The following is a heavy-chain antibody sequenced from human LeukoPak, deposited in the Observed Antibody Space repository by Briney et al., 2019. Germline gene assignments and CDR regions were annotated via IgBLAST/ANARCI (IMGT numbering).Heavy chain of an antibody. D-gene: IGHD6-19*01. CDR2: ISSSSSYI. J-gene: IGHJ4*02. CDR1: GFTFSSYS. Sequence: PGGSLRLSCAASGFTFSSYSMNWLRQAPGKGLEWVSSISSSSSYIYYADSVKGRFTISRDNAKNSLYLQMNRLRAEDTAVYYCARLAVAVFFDYWGQGTLVTVSS. V-gene: IGHV3-21*01. CDR3: ARLAVAVFFDY.